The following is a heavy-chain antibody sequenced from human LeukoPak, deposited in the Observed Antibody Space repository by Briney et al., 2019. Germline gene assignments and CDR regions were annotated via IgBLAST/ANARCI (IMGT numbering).Heavy chain of an antibody. CDR2: IYYSGST. J-gene: IGHJ4*02. V-gene: IGHV4-59*01. CDR3: ARDRGYCSSTSCGTLDY. Sequence: PSETLSLTCTVSGGSISSYYWSWIRQPPGKGLEWIGYIYYSGSTNYNPSLKSRVTISVDTSKNQFSLKLSSVTAADTAVYYCARDRGYCSSTSCGTLDYWGQGTLVTVSS. D-gene: IGHD2-2*01. CDR1: GGSISSYY.